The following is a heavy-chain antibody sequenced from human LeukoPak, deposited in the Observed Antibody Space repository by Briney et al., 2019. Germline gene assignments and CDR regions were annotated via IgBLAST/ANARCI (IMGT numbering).Heavy chain of an antibody. Sequence: GGSLRLSCAASGFTFSSYSMNWFRQAPGKGLEWVSSISSSSYIYYADSVKGRFTISRDNAKNSLYLQMNSLRAEDTAVYYCARGKDIVVVPAAIRSGYNWFDPWGQGTLVTVSS. CDR1: GFTFSSYS. CDR3: ARGKDIVVVPAAIRSGYNWFDP. V-gene: IGHV3-21*01. D-gene: IGHD2-2*02. CDR2: ISSSSYI. J-gene: IGHJ5*02.